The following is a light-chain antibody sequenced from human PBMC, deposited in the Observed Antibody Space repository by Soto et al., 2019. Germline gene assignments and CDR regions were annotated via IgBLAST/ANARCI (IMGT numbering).Light chain of an antibody. V-gene: IGKV3-15*01. CDR3: QQYNQWPIT. CDR2: GAF. CDR1: QSAGTS. Sequence: EIVMTQSPSTVTVSPGERATLSFMASQSAGTSLAWYQQKPGQAPRLLIHGAFTRATGIPARFSGSGSGTEFTLTISSLQSEDFAVFYCQQYNQWPITFGQGTRLEIK. J-gene: IGKJ5*01.